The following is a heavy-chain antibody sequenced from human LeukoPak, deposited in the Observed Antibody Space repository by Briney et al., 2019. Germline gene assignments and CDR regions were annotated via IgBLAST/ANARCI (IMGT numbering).Heavy chain of an antibody. V-gene: IGHV3-7*01. CDR1: GFSFSSQW. CDR3: AELGTSG. Sequence: GGSLRLSCAVSGFSFSSQWMTWVRQAPGTGLEWVATINSDGSAKYLVDSVKGRFTISRDNAKNLVYLQMSILRAEDTAVYYCAELGTSGCGQGTLVTVSS. D-gene: IGHD1-7*01. J-gene: IGHJ4*02. CDR2: INSDGSAK.